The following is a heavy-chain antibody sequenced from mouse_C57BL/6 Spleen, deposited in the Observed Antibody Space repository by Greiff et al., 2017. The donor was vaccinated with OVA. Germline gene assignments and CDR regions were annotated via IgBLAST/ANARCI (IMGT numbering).Heavy chain of an antibody. D-gene: IGHD2-3*01. Sequence: QVQLQQPGAELVKPGASVKLSCKASGYTFTSYWMHWVKQRPGRGLAWIGRIAPNSGGTRYNATLKSKATLTVDKPSSTAYMQLISLTSEDSAVYYCARGGWLLPFAYWGQGTLVTVSA. CDR3: ARGGWLLPFAY. CDR2: IAPNSGGT. J-gene: IGHJ3*01. CDR1: GYTFTSYW. V-gene: IGHV1-72*01.